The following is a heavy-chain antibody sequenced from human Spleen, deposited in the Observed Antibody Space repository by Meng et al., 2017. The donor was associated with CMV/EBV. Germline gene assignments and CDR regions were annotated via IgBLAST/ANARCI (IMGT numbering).Heavy chain of an antibody. CDR1: GFTFSGTW. D-gene: IGHD4-23*01. CDR2: INTDGSSV. V-gene: IGHV3-74*01. Sequence: RLSCEVSGFTFSGTWMQWVRQAPGKGLVWVSRINTDGSSVNYADSVKGRFTISRDNAKSTLYLQMNSLRAEDTAVYYCARDSGYSDYWGQGTLVTVSS. J-gene: IGHJ4*02. CDR3: ARDSGYSDY.